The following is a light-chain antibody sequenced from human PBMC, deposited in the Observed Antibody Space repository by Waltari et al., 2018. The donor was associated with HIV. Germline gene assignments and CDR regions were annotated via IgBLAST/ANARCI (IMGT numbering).Light chain of an antibody. CDR3: LQDYSWPYT. Sequence: AIQMTQSPTPLSASVGDRVTITCRASQGGGSDLSWYQQKLGMAPTLLIYGASISQNGVPGRFSGSGSGADFTLTISSLQAEDRATYYCLQDYSWPYTFGQGTKLEIK. CDR1: QGGGSD. J-gene: IGKJ2*01. CDR2: GAS. V-gene: IGKV1-6*01.